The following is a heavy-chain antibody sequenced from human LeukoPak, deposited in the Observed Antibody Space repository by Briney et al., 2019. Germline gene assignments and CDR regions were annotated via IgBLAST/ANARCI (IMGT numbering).Heavy chain of an antibody. CDR1: GGSISSYY. V-gene: IGHV4-4*07. J-gene: IGHJ5*02. CDR3: ARFVRGPVARYCSSTSCSGSGWFDP. D-gene: IGHD2-2*01. CDR2: IYTSGST. Sequence: SETLSLTCTVSGGSISSYYWSWIRQPAGKGLEWIGRIYTSGSTNYNPSLKSQVTMSVDTSKNQFSLKLSSVTAADTAVYYCARFVRGPVARYCSSTSCSGSGWFDPWGQGTLVTVSS.